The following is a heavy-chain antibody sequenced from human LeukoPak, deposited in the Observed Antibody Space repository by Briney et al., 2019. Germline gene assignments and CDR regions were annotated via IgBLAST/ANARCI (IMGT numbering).Heavy chain of an antibody. CDR2: IYYGGST. D-gene: IGHD7-27*01. CDR3: ARQRGWGFGSYIDY. Sequence: SETLSLTCTVSGASISSSTYYWGWIRQPPGKGLEWIGSIYYGGSTYYSPSLKSRVTISIDTSKNQFSLKMSSVTAADTAVYHCARQRGWGFGSYIDYWGQGTLVTVSS. V-gene: IGHV4-39*01. J-gene: IGHJ4*02. CDR1: GASISSSTYY.